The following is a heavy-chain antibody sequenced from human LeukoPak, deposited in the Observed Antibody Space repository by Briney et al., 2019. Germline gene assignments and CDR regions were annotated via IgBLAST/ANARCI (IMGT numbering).Heavy chain of an antibody. CDR2: ISASGLTA. Sequence: GGSLRLSCAASGFIFNNSGMGWVRQAPGRGLEWVSAISASGLTAHYGDSVKGRFTISRDNAKNTLYLHMSSLRGEDTAIYYCTENTWGRGTRVTVSS. CDR3: TENT. V-gene: IGHV3-23*01. CDR1: GFIFNNSG. J-gene: IGHJ4*02.